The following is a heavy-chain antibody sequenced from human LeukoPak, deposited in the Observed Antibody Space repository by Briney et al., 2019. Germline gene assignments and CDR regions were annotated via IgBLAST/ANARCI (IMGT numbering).Heavy chain of an antibody. CDR2: INHSGST. CDR3: ARGPGHYGDYDRSFDY. V-gene: IGHV4-34*01. CDR1: GGSFSGYY. D-gene: IGHD4-17*01. J-gene: IGHJ4*02. Sequence: SETLSLICAVYGGSFSGYYWSWIRQPPGKGLEWIGEINHSGSTNYNPSLKSRVTISVDTSKNQFSLKLSSVTAADTAVYYCARGPGHYGDYDRSFDYWGQGTLVTVSS.